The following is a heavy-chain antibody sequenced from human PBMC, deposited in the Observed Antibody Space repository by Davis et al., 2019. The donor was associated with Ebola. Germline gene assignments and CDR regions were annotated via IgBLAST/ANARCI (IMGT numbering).Heavy chain of an antibody. D-gene: IGHD3-22*01. Sequence: GESLKISCAASGFTFSSYWMSWVRQAPGKGLEWVANIKQDGSEKYYVDSVKGRFTISRDNAKNSLYLQMNSLRAEDTAVYYCARGLSGYYYDSSGYPLFDYWGQGTLVTVSS. V-gene: IGHV3-7*01. CDR2: IKQDGSEK. J-gene: IGHJ4*02. CDR1: GFTFSSYW. CDR3: ARGLSGYYYDSSGYPLFDY.